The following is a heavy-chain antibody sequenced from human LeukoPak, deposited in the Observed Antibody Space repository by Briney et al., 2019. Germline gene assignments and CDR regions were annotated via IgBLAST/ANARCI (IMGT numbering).Heavy chain of an antibody. J-gene: IGHJ5*02. V-gene: IGHV1-18*01. CDR1: GYTFTNYG. CDR3: ARGGANCSGGWCPLNWFDP. CDR2: ISAYNGNT. D-gene: IGHD2-15*01. Sequence: ASVKVSCKASGYTFTNYGITWVRQAPGQGLEWMGWISAYNGNTNYAQKLQGRVTMTIDKTTSTAYMELRSLRSDDTAVYYCARGGANCSGGWCPLNWFDPWGQGTPVTVSS.